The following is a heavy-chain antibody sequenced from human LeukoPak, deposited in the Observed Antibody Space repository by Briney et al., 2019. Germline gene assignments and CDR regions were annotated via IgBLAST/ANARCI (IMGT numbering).Heavy chain of an antibody. CDR2: IYYSGST. CDR3: ARDFSGSGHFDY. D-gene: IGHD2-15*01. J-gene: IGHJ4*02. CDR1: GGSISSYY. Sequence: SETLSLTCTVSGGSISSYYWSWIRQPPGKGLVWIGYIYYSGSTNYNPSLKSRVTISVDTSKNQFSLKLSSVTAADTAVYYCARDFSGSGHFDYWGQGTLVTVSS. V-gene: IGHV4-59*01.